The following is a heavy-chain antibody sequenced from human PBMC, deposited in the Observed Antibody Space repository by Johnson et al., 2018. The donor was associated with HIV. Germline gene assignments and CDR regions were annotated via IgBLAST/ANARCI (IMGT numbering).Heavy chain of an antibody. D-gene: IGHD2-21*02. CDR2: ISGSGGST. CDR3: AKDRRYCGGDCSVDAFDI. Sequence: VQLVESGGGLVKPGGSLRLSCAASGFTFSNAWMTWVRQAPGKGLEWVSAISGSGGSTYYADSVKGRFTISRDNSKNTLYLQMNSLRAEDTAVYYCAKDRRYCGGDCSVDAFDIWGQGTMVTVSS. CDR1: GFTFSNAW. V-gene: IGHV3-23*04. J-gene: IGHJ3*02.